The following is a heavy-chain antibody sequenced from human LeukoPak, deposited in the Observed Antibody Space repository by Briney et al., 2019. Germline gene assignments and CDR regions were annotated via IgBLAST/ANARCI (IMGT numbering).Heavy chain of an antibody. V-gene: IGHV1-2*02. CDR2: MNPYSGGT. CDR3: ARPYCNGGSCHDYFDY. Sequence: GASVKVSCKASGYTFTGYYMHWVRQAPGQRLEWMGWMNPYSGGTNYAQKFQGRVTMTRDTSISTAYMELRRLSSDDTAIYYCARPYCNGGSCHDYFDYWGQGTLVSVSS. CDR1: GYTFTGYY. J-gene: IGHJ4*02. D-gene: IGHD2-15*01.